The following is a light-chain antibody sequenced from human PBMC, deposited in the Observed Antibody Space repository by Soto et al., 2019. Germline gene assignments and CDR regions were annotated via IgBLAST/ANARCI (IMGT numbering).Light chain of an antibody. J-gene: IGLJ2*01. Sequence: QSALTQPPSASGTPGQRVTISCSGSSSNIGSNTVNWYQQLPGTAPKLLIYSNNQRPSGVPDRFSGSKSGTSASLAISGLQSEDEADYYCPAWDDSLNPLVFGGGTQLTVL. CDR3: PAWDDSLNPLV. CDR1: SSNIGSNT. CDR2: SNN. V-gene: IGLV1-44*01.